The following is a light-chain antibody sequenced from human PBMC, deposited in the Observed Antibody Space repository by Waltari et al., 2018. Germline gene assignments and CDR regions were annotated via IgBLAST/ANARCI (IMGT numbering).Light chain of an antibody. Sequence: QSVLTQPPSVSGAPGQRITISCAGSSSNIGAGYDVHWYQQLPGTAPKLLTYGNTNRPSGVPDRISGSKSGTSASLAITGLQADDEADYYCQSYDSSLRGFVFGTGTEVTIL. J-gene: IGLJ1*01. CDR2: GNT. CDR1: SSNIGAGYD. V-gene: IGLV1-40*01. CDR3: QSYDSSLRGFV.